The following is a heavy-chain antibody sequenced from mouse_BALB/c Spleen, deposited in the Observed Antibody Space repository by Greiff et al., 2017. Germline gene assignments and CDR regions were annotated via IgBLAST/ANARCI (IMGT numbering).Heavy chain of an antibody. CDR2: IHPGSGGT. CDR3: TGTVVANYDDAMDY. Sequence: VQLQQSGAELVRPGASVTLSCKALGYTFTDYEMHWVKQTPVHGLDWIGAIHPGSGGTAYNQKFKGKATLTAVKSSSTAYMELSSLTSEDSAVYYYTGTVVANYDDAMDYWGKGTSVT. D-gene: IGHD1-1*01. J-gene: IGHJ4*01. CDR1: GYTFTDYE. V-gene: IGHV1-15*01.